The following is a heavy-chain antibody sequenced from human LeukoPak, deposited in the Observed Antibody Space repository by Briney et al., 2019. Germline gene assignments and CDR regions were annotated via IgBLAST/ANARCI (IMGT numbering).Heavy chain of an antibody. CDR3: ARVGITIFGVVILDDAFDI. D-gene: IGHD3-3*01. J-gene: IGHJ3*02. Sequence: GGSLRLSCAASGFTFSSYSMTWVRQAPGKGLEWVSSISSSSSYIYYADSVKGRFTISRDNAKNSLYLQMNSLRAEDTTVYYCARVGITIFGVVILDDAFDIWGQGTMVTVSS. V-gene: IGHV3-21*01. CDR2: ISSSSSYI. CDR1: GFTFSSYS.